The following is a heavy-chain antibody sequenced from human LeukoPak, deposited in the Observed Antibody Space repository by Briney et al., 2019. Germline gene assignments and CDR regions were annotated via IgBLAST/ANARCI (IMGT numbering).Heavy chain of an antibody. Sequence: GGSLRLSSAASGFTFSSYAMSWVRQAPGKGLEWVSAISGSGGSTYYADSVKGRFTISRDNSKNTLYLQMNSLRAEDTAVYYCAYWGAVGDFDYWGQGTLVAVSS. J-gene: IGHJ4*02. CDR2: ISGSGGST. V-gene: IGHV3-23*01. CDR1: GFTFSSYA. D-gene: IGHD6-19*01. CDR3: AYWGAVGDFDY.